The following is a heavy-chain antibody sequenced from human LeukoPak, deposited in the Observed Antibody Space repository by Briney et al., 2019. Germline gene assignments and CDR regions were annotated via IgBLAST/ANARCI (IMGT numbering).Heavy chain of an antibody. Sequence: SETLSLTCAVYGGSFSGHYWSWIRQPPGKGLEWIGEINHSGSTNYNPSLKSRVTISVDTSKNQFSPKLSSVTAADTAVYYCARIAAVTTGNYYYYYMDVWGKGTTVTVSS. D-gene: IGHD4-17*01. CDR1: GGSFSGHY. CDR2: INHSGST. CDR3: ARIAAVTTGNYYYYYMDV. J-gene: IGHJ6*03. V-gene: IGHV4-34*01.